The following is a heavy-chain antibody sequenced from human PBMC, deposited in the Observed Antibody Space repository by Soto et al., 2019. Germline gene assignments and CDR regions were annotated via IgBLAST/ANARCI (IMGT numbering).Heavy chain of an antibody. J-gene: IGHJ4*02. CDR2: IYWDDDE. CDR3: APRRRGSYFDY. D-gene: IGHD3-16*01. V-gene: IGHV2-5*02. Sequence: QITLKESGPPLMKPTQPLTLTCTFSGFSLSTSGVGVGWIRQPPGKALEWLALIYWDDDERYSPSLKSRLTITKDTSKNQVVVTMTNMDPVDTATYYCAPRRRGSYFDYWGQGTLVTVSS. CDR1: GFSLSTSGVG.